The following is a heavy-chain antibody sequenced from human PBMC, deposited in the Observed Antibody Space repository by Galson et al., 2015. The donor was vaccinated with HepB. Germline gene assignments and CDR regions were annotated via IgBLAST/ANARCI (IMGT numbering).Heavy chain of an antibody. CDR1: GYSFNSDW. D-gene: IGHD5-12*01. Sequence: QSGAEVKEPGEPLKISCIVSGYSFNSDWIAWVRQMPGKGVEWMGIIYAGDSDTRYSPSFQGQVTISAYKSINTSYLHLSSLKASDTAMYYCTTGALSGGYSCYWVSQIYYYGMDVCVQGTTVTVSS. J-gene: IGHJ6*02. V-gene: IGHV5-51*01. CDR3: TTGALSGGYSCYWVSQIYYYGMDV. CDR2: IYAGDSDT.